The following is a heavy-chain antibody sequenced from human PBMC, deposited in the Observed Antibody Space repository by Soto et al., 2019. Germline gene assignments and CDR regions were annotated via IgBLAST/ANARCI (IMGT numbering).Heavy chain of an antibody. CDR3: ARTIYHGSRGIDAFDI. CDR2: FYYTGST. J-gene: IGHJ3*02. D-gene: IGHD3-10*01. CDR1: GGSISSSSYY. V-gene: IGHV4-39*01. Sequence: SETLSLTCTVSGGSISSSSYYWGWIRQPPGKGLEWIGSFYYTGSTYYNPSLKSRVTIPVDTSKNQFSLELSSVTAADTAVYYCARTIYHGSRGIDAFDIWGQGTMVTVSS.